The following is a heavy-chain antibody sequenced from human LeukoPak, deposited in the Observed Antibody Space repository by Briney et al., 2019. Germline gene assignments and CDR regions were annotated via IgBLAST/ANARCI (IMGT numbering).Heavy chain of an antibody. CDR2: IYYTGST. D-gene: IGHD5-24*01. J-gene: IGHJ4*02. CDR3: ARRPPLGDGYNYFDY. Sequence: SETLSLTCTVSGGSISSSSYYWGWIRQPPGKGLEWIGSIYYTGSTSYNPSLKSRVTISVDTSKNQFSLKLSSVTAADTAVYYCARRPPLGDGYNYFDYWGQGTLVTVSS. CDR1: GGSISSSSYY. V-gene: IGHV4-39*01.